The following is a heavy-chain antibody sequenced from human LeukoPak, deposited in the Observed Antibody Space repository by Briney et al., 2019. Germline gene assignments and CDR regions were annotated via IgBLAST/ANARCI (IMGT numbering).Heavy chain of an antibody. CDR2: IYYSGST. D-gene: IGHD3-10*01. V-gene: IGHV4-39*07. CDR3: ARGGSKGYYGSGSYPFDY. Sequence: PSETLSLTCTVSGGSISSSSYYWGWIRQPPGKGLEWIGSIYYSGSTYYNPSLKSRVTISVDTSKNQFSLKLSSVTAADTAVYYCARGGSKGYYGSGSYPFDYWGQGTLVTVSS. CDR1: GGSISSSSYY. J-gene: IGHJ4*02.